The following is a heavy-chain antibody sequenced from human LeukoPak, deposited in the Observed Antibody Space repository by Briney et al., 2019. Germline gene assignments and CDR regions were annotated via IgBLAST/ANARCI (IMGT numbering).Heavy chain of an antibody. CDR3: AKAPRGELGVFDY. D-gene: IGHD1-26*01. CDR2: ISGSGGST. V-gene: IGHV3-23*01. Sequence: QSGGSLRLSCAASGFTSSSYAMSWVRQAPGKGLEWVSAISGSGGSTYYADSVKGRFTISRDNSKNTLYLQMNSLRAEDTAVYYCAKAPRGELGVFDYWGQGTLVTVSS. J-gene: IGHJ4*02. CDR1: GFTSSSYA.